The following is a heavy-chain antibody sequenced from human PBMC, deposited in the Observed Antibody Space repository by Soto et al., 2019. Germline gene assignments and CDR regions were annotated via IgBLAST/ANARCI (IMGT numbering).Heavy chain of an antibody. V-gene: IGHV3-48*03. J-gene: IGHJ4*02. CDR1: GFTFSSYE. D-gene: IGHD3-10*01. CDR3: ASSYYGSGSPPGPESTFDY. CDR2: ISSSGSTI. Sequence: GGSLRLSCAASGFTFSSYEMNWVRQAPGKGLEWVSYISSSGSTIYYADSVKGRFTISRDNAKNSLYLQMNSLRAEDTAVYYCASSYYGSGSPPGPESTFDYWGQGTLVTVSS.